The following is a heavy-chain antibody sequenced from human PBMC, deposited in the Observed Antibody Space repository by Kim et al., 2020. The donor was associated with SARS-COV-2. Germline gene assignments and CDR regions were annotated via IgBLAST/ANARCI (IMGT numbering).Heavy chain of an antibody. V-gene: IGHV3-21*01. Sequence: GGSLRLSCAASGFTFSSYSMNWVRQAPGKGLEWVSSISSSSSYIYYADSVKGRFTISRDNAKNSLYLQMNSLRAEDTAVYYCARVDPLAGDYYDSSGYGKGFNYWGQGTLVTVSS. D-gene: IGHD3-22*01. CDR2: ISSSSSYI. CDR1: GFTFSSYS. CDR3: ARVDPLAGDYYDSSGYGKGFNY. J-gene: IGHJ4*02.